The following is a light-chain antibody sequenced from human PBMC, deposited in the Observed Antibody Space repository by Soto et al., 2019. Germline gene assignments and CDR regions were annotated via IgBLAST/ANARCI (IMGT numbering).Light chain of an antibody. J-gene: IGKJ4*01. Sequence: DIQLTQYPSFLSASVGDRVTITCRASQGISSYLAWYQQKPGKAPKLLIYAASTLQSGVPSRFSGSRSGTEFTLTISSLQPEDFATYYCQQHNSYPLTFGGGTKVEIK. CDR3: QQHNSYPLT. CDR1: QGISSY. CDR2: AAS. V-gene: IGKV1-9*01.